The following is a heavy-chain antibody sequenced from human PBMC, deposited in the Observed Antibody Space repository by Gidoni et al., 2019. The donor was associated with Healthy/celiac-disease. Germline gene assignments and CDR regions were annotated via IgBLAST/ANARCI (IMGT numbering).Heavy chain of an antibody. Sequence: EVQLVESGGGLVQPGGSLRLSCAASGFTFSSYEMNWVRQAPGKGLEWVSYISSSGSTIYYADSVKGRFTISRDNAKNSLYLQMNSLRAEDTAVYYCARVGDTQLAFDIWGQGTMVTVSS. CDR3: ARVGDTQLAFDI. CDR1: GFTFSSYE. V-gene: IGHV3-48*03. D-gene: IGHD3-16*01. CDR2: ISSSGSTI. J-gene: IGHJ3*02.